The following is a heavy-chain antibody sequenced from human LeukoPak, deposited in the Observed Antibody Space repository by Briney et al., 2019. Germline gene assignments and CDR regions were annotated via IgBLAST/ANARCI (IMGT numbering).Heavy chain of an antibody. CDR1: GFTFSSYG. CDR3: ARVLRYCSGGNCYSGGLGYMDV. CDR2: ISYDGSNK. D-gene: IGHD2-15*01. Sequence: QSGGSLRLSCAASGFTFSSYGMHWVRQAPGKGLEWVAVISYDGSNKYYADSVKGRFTISRDNSKNTLYLQMNSLRAEDTAVYYCARVLRYCSGGNCYSGGLGYMDVWGQGTTVTISS. V-gene: IGHV3-30*03. J-gene: IGHJ6*03.